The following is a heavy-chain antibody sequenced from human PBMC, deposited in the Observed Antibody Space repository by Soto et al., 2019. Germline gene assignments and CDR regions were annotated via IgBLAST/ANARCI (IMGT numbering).Heavy chain of an antibody. CDR2: INHSGST. CDR3: ARHSTSCYFCYYYYGMDV. V-gene: IGHV4-34*01. J-gene: IGHJ6*02. D-gene: IGHD2-2*01. Sequence: SETLSLTCAVYGGSFSGYYWSWIRQPPGKGLEWIGEINHSGSTNYNPSLKSRVTISVDTSKNQFSLKLSSVTAADTAVYYCARHSTSCYFCYYYYGMDVWGQGTTVTVSS. CDR1: GGSFSGYY.